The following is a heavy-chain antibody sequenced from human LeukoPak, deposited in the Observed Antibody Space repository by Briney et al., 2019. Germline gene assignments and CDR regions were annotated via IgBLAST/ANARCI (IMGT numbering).Heavy chain of an antibody. CDR1: GGSITSNTNY. D-gene: IGHD3-10*01. CDR2: INHSGST. V-gene: IGHV4-39*01. CDR3: ARHKYLVRGVSLFDY. Sequence: SETLSLTCTVSGGSITSNTNYWSWIRQPPGKGLEWIGEINHSGSTNYNPSLKSRVTISVDTSKNQFSLKLSSVTAADTAVYYSARHKYLVRGVSLFDYWGQGTLVTVSS. J-gene: IGHJ4*02.